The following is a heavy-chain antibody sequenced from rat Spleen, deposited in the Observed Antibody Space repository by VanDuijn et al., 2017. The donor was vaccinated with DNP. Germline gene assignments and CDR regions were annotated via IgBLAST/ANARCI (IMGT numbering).Heavy chain of an antibody. CDR3: VRRGGKGLFSK. V-gene: IGHV5-46*01. CDR1: GFTFSTFP. Sequence: EVQLVESGGGLVQPGRSMKFSCAASGFTFSTFPMAWVRQAPTKGLEWVATISTGGGITYYRDSVKGRFIVSRDNAKSTLDLQMDSLRSEDTATYYCVRRGGKGLFSKWGQGTLVTVSS. J-gene: IGHJ3*01. D-gene: IGHD3-1*01. CDR2: ISTGGGIT.